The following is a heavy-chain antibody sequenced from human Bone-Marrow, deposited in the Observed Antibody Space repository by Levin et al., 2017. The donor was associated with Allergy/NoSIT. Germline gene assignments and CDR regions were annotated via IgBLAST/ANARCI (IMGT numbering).Heavy chain of an antibody. Sequence: AGGSLRLSCAASGFTFSSYGMHWVRQAPGKGLEWVAVISYDGSNKYYADSVKGRFTISRDNSKNTLYLQMNSLRAEDTAVYYCAKDYELWTHYYYGMDVWGQGTTVTVSS. CDR3: AKDYELWTHYYYGMDV. J-gene: IGHJ6*02. V-gene: IGHV3-30*18. CDR1: GFTFSSYG. CDR2: ISYDGSNK. D-gene: IGHD5-18*01.